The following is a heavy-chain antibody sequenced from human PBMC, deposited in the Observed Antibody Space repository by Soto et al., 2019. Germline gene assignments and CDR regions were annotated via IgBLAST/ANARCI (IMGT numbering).Heavy chain of an antibody. V-gene: IGHV3-30-3*01. Sequence: GGSLRLSCAASGFTFSSYAMHWVRQAPGKGLEWVAVISYDGSNKYYADSVKGRFTISRDNSKNTLYLQMNSLRAEDTAVYYCARVGWGQTQQLVDDYWGQGTLVTVSS. J-gene: IGHJ4*02. CDR1: GFTFSSYA. CDR3: ARVGWGQTQQLVDDY. CDR2: ISYDGSNK. D-gene: IGHD6-13*01.